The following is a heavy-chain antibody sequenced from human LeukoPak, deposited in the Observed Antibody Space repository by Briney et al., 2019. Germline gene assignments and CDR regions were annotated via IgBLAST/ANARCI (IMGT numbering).Heavy chain of an antibody. CDR2: ISTYNGNT. CDR3: AVYYYDGSGLDY. D-gene: IGHD3-22*01. CDR1: GYTFTG. J-gene: IGHJ4*02. Sequence: ASVKVSCKASGYTFTGISWVRQAPGQGLEWMGWISTYNGNTNCAQKLQGRVTMTRDTSTSTAYMELRSLRSDDTAVYYCAVYYYDGSGLDYWGQGTSVTVSS. V-gene: IGHV1-18*01.